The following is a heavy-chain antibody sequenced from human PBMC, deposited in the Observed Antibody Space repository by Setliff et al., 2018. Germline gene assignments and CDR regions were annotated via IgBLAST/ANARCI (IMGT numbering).Heavy chain of an antibody. CDR3: ERLVRYCTATSCQRTSGDDL. CDR2: VSTYNGDT. J-gene: IGHJ4*02. Sequence: ASVKVSCKASGYTFSDYGISWVRQAPGQGLEWMGWVSTYNGDTKYAQNFRGRVTMTTDISTSTVYMELRSLRSDDTAVYYCERLVRYCTATSCQRTSGDDLWGQGTLVTVSS. CDR1: GYTFSDYG. V-gene: IGHV1-18*01. D-gene: IGHD2-2*01.